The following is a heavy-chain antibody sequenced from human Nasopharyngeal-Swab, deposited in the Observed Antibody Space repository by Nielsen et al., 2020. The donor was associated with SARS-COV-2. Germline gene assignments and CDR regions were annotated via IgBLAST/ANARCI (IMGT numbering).Heavy chain of an antibody. J-gene: IGHJ3*02. Sequence: GGSLRLSCAASGFTFDDYAMHWVRQAPGKGLEWVSGISWNSGTIGYADSVKGRFTISRDNAKNSLYLQMNSLRAEDTALYYCARDRPYYDFWSGSAFDIWGQGTMVTVSS. V-gene: IGHV3-9*01. D-gene: IGHD3-3*01. CDR2: ISWNSGTI. CDR3: ARDRPYYDFWSGSAFDI. CDR1: GFTFDDYA.